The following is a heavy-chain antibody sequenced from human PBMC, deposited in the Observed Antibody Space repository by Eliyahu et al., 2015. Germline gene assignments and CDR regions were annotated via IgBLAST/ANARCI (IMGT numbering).Heavy chain of an antibody. CDR3: AREIGDYYDSSGLHQPQYFQH. D-gene: IGHD3-22*01. V-gene: IGHV4-30-4*01. J-gene: IGHJ1*01. CDR1: GGSISSXDYY. Sequence: QVQLQESGPGLVKPSQTLSLTCTVSGGSISSXDYYWXWXRQPPGKGLEWIGYIYYSGSTYYNPSLKSRVTISVDTSKNQFSLKLSSVTAADTAVYYCAREIGDYYDSSGLHQPQYFQHWGQGTLVTVSS. CDR2: IYYSGST.